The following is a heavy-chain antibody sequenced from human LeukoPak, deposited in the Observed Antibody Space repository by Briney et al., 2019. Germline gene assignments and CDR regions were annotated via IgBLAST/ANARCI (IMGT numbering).Heavy chain of an antibody. CDR1: GFTFSNCN. J-gene: IGHJ6*02. D-gene: IGHD6-6*01. CDR2: IGSSSSYI. CDR3: GRDCGRPYGVDV. Sequence: GGSLRLSCAASGFTFSNCNMNWVRQAPGKGLEWVSSIGSSSSYIYYAASVKGRFTISRDNAKNSLYLQMSSLRAEDTAVYYCGRDCGRPYGVDVWGQGTTVTVSS. V-gene: IGHV3-21*01.